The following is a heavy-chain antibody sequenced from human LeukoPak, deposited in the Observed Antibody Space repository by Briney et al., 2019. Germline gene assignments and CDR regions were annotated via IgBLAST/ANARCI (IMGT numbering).Heavy chain of an antibody. CDR1: GYTFTSYG. CDR2: FSAYNGNT. D-gene: IGHD5-24*01. Sequence: ASVKVSCTASGYTFTSYGISWVRQAPGQGLEWMGWFSAYNGNTNYAQKLQGRVTMTTDTSTCTAYMELRSLRSDDTAVYYWARVKRYWFDPWGQGTLVTVSS. J-gene: IGHJ5*02. CDR3: ARVKRYWFDP. V-gene: IGHV1-18*01.